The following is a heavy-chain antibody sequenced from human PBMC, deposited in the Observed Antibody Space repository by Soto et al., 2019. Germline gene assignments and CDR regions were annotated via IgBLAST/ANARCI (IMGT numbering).Heavy chain of an antibody. CDR2: IYHSGST. V-gene: IGHV4-39*01. CDR1: GGSLSSTSYN. D-gene: IGHD1-7*01. Sequence: ASDTLSLPCTVSGGSLSSTSYNLGWIRQPPGKGLESIGIIYHSGSTYYNPSLKSRVTISVDTSKNQFSLKLSSVTAADTAVYFCARHVAQNSYYYYYGMDVWGPGTTVTVSS. J-gene: IGHJ6*02. CDR3: ARHVAQNSYYYYYGMDV.